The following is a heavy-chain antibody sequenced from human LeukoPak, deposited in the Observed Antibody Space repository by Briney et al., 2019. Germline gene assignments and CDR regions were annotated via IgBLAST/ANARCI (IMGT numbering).Heavy chain of an antibody. V-gene: IGHV3-74*01. CDR3: ARGAYYATIDY. CDR2: INSDGSST. D-gene: IGHD2/OR15-2a*01. Sequence: PGGSLRLSYAASGFTFSSYWMHWVRQAPGKGLVWVSRINSDGSSTSYADSVKGRFTISRDNAKNTLYLQMNSLRAEDTAVYYCARGAYYATIDYWGQGTLVTVSS. J-gene: IGHJ4*02. CDR1: GFTFSSYW.